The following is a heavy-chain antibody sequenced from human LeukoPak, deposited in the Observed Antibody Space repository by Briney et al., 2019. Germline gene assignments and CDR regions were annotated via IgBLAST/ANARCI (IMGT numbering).Heavy chain of an antibody. J-gene: IGHJ4*02. CDR2: FDPEDGET. CDR3: ATGQRAIITMVRGVLFDY. D-gene: IGHD3-10*01. V-gene: IGHV1-24*01. CDR1: GYTLTELS. Sequence: ASVKVSCKVSGYTLTELSMHWVRQAPGKGLEWMGGFDPEDGETIYAQKFQGRVTMTEDTSTDTAYMELSSLRSEDTAVYYCATGQRAIITMVRGVLFDYWGQGTLVTVSS.